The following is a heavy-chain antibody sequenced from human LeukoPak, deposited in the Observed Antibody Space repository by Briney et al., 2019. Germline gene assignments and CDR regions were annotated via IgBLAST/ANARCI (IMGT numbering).Heavy chain of an antibody. J-gene: IGHJ4*02. CDR3: VSQYCSGGSCFSH. D-gene: IGHD2-15*01. Sequence: GGSLRLSCAASGFAFNGHGMNWVRQAPGKGLEWVSYISSSSSNIYSADFVKGRFSISRDNAKNSVYLQMNSLRDEDTVVYYCVSQYCSGGSCFSHWGQGTLVTVSS. CDR2: ISSSSSNI. V-gene: IGHV3-48*02. CDR1: GFAFNGHG.